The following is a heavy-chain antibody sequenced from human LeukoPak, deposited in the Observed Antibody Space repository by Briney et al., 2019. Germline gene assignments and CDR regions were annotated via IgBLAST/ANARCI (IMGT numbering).Heavy chain of an antibody. CDR1: GFTFSSYA. CDR2: ITNGGGTT. D-gene: IGHD3-10*01. J-gene: IGHJ6*02. Sequence: GGSLRLSCAASGFTFSSYAMSWVRQAPGKGLEWVSAITNGGGTTYYADSVKGRFTISRDNSKNTLYLQMISLRAKDTAVYYCAKDEVYYYGSGYPYGMDVWGQGTTVTVSS. V-gene: IGHV3-23*01. CDR3: AKDEVYYYGSGYPYGMDV.